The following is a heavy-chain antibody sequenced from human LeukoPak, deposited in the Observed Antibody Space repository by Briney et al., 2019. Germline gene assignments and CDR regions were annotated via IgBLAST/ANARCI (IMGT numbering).Heavy chain of an antibody. D-gene: IGHD3-16*01. Sequence: SETLSLTCAVYGGSFSGYYWSWIRQPPGKGLEWIGEINHRGSTNYNPSLKSRVTISVDTSKNQFSLKLSSVTAADTAVYYCARSPVYLRSYGPEYYFDYWGQGTLVTVSS. V-gene: IGHV4-34*01. J-gene: IGHJ4*02. CDR1: GGSFSGYY. CDR3: ARSPVYLRSYGPEYYFDY. CDR2: INHRGST.